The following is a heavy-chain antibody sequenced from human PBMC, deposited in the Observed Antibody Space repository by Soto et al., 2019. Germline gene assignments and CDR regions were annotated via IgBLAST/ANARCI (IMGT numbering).Heavy chain of an antibody. CDR3: ARAAAGPPDY. Sequence: GGSLRLSCAASGFTFSSYAMHWVRQAPGKGLEWVAVISYDGSNKYYADSVKGRFTISRDNSKNTLYLQMNSLRAEDTAVYYCARAAAGPPDYWGQGTLVTVSS. CDR2: ISYDGSNK. V-gene: IGHV3-30-3*01. J-gene: IGHJ4*02. CDR1: GFTFSSYA. D-gene: IGHD6-13*01.